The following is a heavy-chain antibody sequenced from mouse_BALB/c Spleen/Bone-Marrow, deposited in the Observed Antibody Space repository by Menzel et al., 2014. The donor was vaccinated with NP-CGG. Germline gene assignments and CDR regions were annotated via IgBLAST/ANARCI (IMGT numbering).Heavy chain of an antibody. Sequence: EVKLVESGGGLVQPGGSLRLSCATSGFTFTDYYMSWVRQPPGKALEWLGFIRNKANGYTTEYSASVQGRFTISRDNSQSILYLQMNTLRAEDSATYYCARFYYGSGYHYAMDYWGQGTSVTVSS. CDR1: GFTFTDYY. CDR2: IRNKANGYTT. J-gene: IGHJ4*01. CDR3: ARFYYGSGYHYAMDY. D-gene: IGHD1-1*01. V-gene: IGHV7-3*02.